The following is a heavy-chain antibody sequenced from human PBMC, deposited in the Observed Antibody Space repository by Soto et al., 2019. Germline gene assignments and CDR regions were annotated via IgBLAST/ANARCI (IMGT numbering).Heavy chain of an antibody. CDR1: GYTFSDYF. D-gene: IGHD1-26*01. J-gene: IGHJ6*02. V-gene: IGHV1-2*02. Sequence: QVQLVQSGAEVKKSGASVKVSCKASGYTFSDYFIQCLRHAPGQGLEWVAWINPKTAATNYAKKFQDRVTLTSDTSFSTAYLELTRLRPDDTAVYYCARIKWGLDYYSGMDVWGQGTAVTVSS. CDR2: INPKTAAT. CDR3: ARIKWGLDYYSGMDV.